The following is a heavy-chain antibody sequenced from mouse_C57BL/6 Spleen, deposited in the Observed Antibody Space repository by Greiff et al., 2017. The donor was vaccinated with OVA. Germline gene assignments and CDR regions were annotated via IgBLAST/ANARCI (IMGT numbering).Heavy chain of an antibody. Sequence: QVQLQQPGAELVKPGASVKLSCKASGYTFTSYWMQWVKQRPGQGLEWIGEIDPSDSYTNYNQKFKGKATLTVDTSSSTAYMQLSSLTSEDSAVYYCARRGAGTGDFDYWGKGTTLTVSS. CDR3: ARRGAGTGDFDY. D-gene: IGHD4-1*01. J-gene: IGHJ2*01. CDR1: GYTFTSYW. V-gene: IGHV1-50*01. CDR2: IDPSDSYT.